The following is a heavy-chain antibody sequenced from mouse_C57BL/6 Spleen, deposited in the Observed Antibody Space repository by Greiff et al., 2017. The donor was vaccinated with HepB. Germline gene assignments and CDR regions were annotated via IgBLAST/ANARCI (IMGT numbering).Heavy chain of an antibody. CDR1: GYTFTDYY. Sequence: VQLQQSGAELVRPGASVKLSCKASGYTFTDYYINWVKQRPGQGLEWIARIYPGSGNTYYNEKFKGKATLTAEKSSSTSYMQLSSLTSEDSAVYFCAREEAYYYGSSDYWGQGTTLTVSS. J-gene: IGHJ2*01. V-gene: IGHV1-76*01. CDR3: AREEAYYYGSSDY. CDR2: IYPGSGNT. D-gene: IGHD1-1*01.